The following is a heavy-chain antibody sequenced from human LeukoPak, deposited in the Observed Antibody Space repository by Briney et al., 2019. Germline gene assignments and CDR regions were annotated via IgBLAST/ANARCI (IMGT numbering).Heavy chain of an antibody. CDR1: GFTFSSYE. Sequence: PGGSLRLSCAASGFTFSSYEMNWVRQAPGKGLEWVSYISSSGSTIYYADSVEGRFTISRDNAKNSLYLQMNSLRAEDTAVYYCARRGDTSGHYYAFDYWGQGTLVTVSS. J-gene: IGHJ4*02. D-gene: IGHD3-22*01. CDR3: ARRGDTSGHYYAFDY. CDR2: ISSSGSTI. V-gene: IGHV3-48*03.